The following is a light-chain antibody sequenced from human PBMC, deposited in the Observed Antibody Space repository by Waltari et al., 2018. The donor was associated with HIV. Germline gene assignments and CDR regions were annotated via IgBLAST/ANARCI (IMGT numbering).Light chain of an antibody. CDR3: NSYPGGRNVV. J-gene: IGLJ2*01. CDR2: DVS. Sequence: QSALTQPASVSGSPGQSITLSCTGANSDVGRYDYVSWYQHHPGKAPNLTNDDVSNRAVGVSNRVSSSKYGTSPSLTISGPQDEDDADYNCNSYPGGRNVVFGGGTKLTVL. V-gene: IGLV2-14*03. CDR1: NSDVGRYDY.